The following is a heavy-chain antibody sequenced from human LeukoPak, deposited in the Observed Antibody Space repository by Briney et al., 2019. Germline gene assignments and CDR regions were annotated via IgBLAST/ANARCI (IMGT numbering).Heavy chain of an antibody. CDR1: GFTFSSYA. CDR3: ARGSSSTSCSH. J-gene: IGHJ4*02. V-gene: IGHV3-30-3*01. CDR2: ISYDGSNK. Sequence: PGGSLRLSCAASGFTFSSYAMHWVRQAPGKGLEWVAVISYDGSNKYYADSVKGRFTISRDNSKNTLYLQMNSLRSEDTAVYYCARGSSSTSCSHWGQGTLVTVSS. D-gene: IGHD2-2*01.